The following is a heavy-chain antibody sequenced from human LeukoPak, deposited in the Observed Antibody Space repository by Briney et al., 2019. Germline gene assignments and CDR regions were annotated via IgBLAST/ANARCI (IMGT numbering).Heavy chain of an antibody. D-gene: IGHD3-22*01. V-gene: IGHV1-69*13. Sequence: GASVKVSCTASGGSFSSYAISWVRQAPGQGLEWMGGIIPIFGTANYAQKFQGRVTITADESTSTAYMELSSLRSEDTAVYYCARDPLYDSSTHDAFDIWGQGTMATVSS. J-gene: IGHJ3*02. CDR3: ARDPLYDSSTHDAFDI. CDR1: GGSFSSYA. CDR2: IIPIFGTA.